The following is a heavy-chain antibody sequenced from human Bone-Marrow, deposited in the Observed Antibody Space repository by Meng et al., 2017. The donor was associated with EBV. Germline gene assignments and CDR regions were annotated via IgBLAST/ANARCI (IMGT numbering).Heavy chain of an antibody. CDR1: GFSLSTSGVG. J-gene: IGHJ4*02. Sequence: QITLKESGPTLVKTTQTLTLTGSFSGFSLSTSGVGVGWIRQPPGKALEWLALIYWDDDKHYSPSLKSRLTITKDTSKNQVVLTMTNMDPVDAATYYCAHIIAARPFDYWGQGTLVTVSS. D-gene: IGHD6-6*01. CDR2: IYWDDDK. CDR3: AHIIAARPFDY. V-gene: IGHV2-5*02.